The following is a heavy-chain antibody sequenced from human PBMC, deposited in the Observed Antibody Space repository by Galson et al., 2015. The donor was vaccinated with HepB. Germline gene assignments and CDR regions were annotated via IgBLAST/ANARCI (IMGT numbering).Heavy chain of an antibody. D-gene: IGHD3-9*01. V-gene: IGHV1-69*04. J-gene: IGHJ3*01. CDR1: GGSFSDYG. Sequence: SVKVSCKASGGSFSDYGISWVRQAPGQGLEWMGRIIPILDSANSAQRFQDRVTITADRSTSTAYMELSSLTSEDTAVYYCARRATYYFHSTGYYHEKDAFDLWGQGTMVIVTS. CDR3: ARRATYYFHSTGYYHEKDAFDL. CDR2: IIPILDSA.